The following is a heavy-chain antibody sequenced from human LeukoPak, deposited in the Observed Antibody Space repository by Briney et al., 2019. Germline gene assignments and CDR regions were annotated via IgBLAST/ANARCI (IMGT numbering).Heavy chain of an antibody. CDR2: IHDSGST. Sequence: SETLSLTCTVSGGSINHYYWSWIRQSPEKGLEWIGYIHDSGSTNYNPSLKSRVTISVDTSKNQFSLKLSSATAADTAVYYCVRLDAAAGRYLQFYYWGQGTLVTVSS. V-gene: IGHV4-59*08. CDR3: VRLDAAAGRYLQFYY. J-gene: IGHJ4*02. D-gene: IGHD5-24*01. CDR1: GGSINHYY.